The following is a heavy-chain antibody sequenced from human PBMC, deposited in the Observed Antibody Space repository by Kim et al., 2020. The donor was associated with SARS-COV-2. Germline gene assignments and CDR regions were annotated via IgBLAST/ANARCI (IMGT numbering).Heavy chain of an antibody. V-gene: IGHV1-3*01. CDR3: ARVTPLAVTTYGPLDY. D-gene: IGHD4-4*01. Sequence: KFQGRVTITRDTSASTAYMELSSLRSEDTAVYYCARVTPLAVTTYGPLDYWGQGTLVTVSS. J-gene: IGHJ4*02.